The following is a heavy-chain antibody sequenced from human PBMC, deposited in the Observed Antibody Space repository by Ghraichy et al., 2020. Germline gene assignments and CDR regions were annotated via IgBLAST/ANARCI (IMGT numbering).Heavy chain of an antibody. CDR2: IYYIGST. J-gene: IGHJ5*02. CDR1: GGSISSYY. Sequence: SETLSLTCTVSGGSISSYYWSWIRQPPGKGLEWIGYIYYIGSTNYNPSLKSRVTISVDTSKNQFSLKLSSVTAADTAVYYCARDYTAYYYDSSGHPSPRNWFDPWGQGTLVTVSS. V-gene: IGHV4-59*01. D-gene: IGHD3-22*01. CDR3: ARDYTAYYYDSSGHPSPRNWFDP.